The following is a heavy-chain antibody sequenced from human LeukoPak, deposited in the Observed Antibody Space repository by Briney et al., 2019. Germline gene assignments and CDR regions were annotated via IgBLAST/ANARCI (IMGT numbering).Heavy chain of an antibody. V-gene: IGHV1-69*05. Sequence: SVKVSCKASGGTFSSYAISWVRQAPGQGLEWMGGIIPIYGTANNAQKFQGRVTITTDEYKSTAYMELSSLRAEDTAVYYCARVVVPAAIIGAFDIWGQGTMVTVSS. D-gene: IGHD2-2*02. CDR3: ARVVVPAAIIGAFDI. CDR2: IIPIYGTA. J-gene: IGHJ3*02. CDR1: GGTFSSYA.